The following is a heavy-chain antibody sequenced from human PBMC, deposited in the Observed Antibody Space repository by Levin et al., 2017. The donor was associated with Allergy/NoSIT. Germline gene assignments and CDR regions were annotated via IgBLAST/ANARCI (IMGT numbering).Heavy chain of an antibody. CDR1: GFTFSNYA. J-gene: IGHJ1*01. CDR2: ISINGGTT. CDR3: VKDCTVGTCYAEFFQY. Sequence: TGGSLRLSCSASGFTFSNYAMHWVRQAPGKGLEWLSAISINGGTTYYADSVKGRFTISRDSSRNTLFLQMSSLRGEDTAIYYCVKDCTVGTCYAEFFQYWGQGTLVTVSS. D-gene: IGHD2-8*02. V-gene: IGHV3-64D*06.